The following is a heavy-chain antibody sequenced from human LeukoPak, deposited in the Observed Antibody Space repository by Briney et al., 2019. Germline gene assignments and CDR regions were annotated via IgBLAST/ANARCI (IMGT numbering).Heavy chain of an antibody. CDR3: ARVDYYDSSGYYAVAFDI. CDR1: GGSISSYY. J-gene: IGHJ3*02. V-gene: IGHV4-59*01. D-gene: IGHD3-22*01. Sequence: SETLSLTCTVSGGSISSYYWSWIRQPPGKGLEWIGYNYYSGSTNYNPSLKSRVTISVDTSKNQFSLKLSSVTAADTAVYYCARVDYYDSSGYYAVAFDIWGQGTMVTVSS. CDR2: NYYSGST.